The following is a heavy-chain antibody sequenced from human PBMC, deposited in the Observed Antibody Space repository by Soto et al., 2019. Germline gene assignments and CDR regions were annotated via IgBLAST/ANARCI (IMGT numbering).Heavy chain of an antibody. CDR2: ISGSGGST. Sequence: QPGGSLRLSCAASGFTFSSYAMSWVRQAPGKGLERVSAISGSGGSTYYADSVKGRFTISRDNSKNTLYLQMNSLRAEDTAVYYCAREIYDYIWEFPSRAFDIWGQGTMVTVSS. CDR1: GFTFSSYA. J-gene: IGHJ3*02. V-gene: IGHV3-23*01. D-gene: IGHD3-16*01. CDR3: AREIYDYIWEFPSRAFDI.